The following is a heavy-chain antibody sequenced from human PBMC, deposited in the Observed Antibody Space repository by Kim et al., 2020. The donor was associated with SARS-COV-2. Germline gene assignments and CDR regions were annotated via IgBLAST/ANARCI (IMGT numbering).Heavy chain of an antibody. CDR3: GTWIPVLAGRVPY. D-gene: IGHD1-7*01. CDR1: GYPFSDYH. CDR2: INCNTGGT. V-gene: IGHV1-2*02. J-gene: IGHJ4*02. Sequence: ASVKVSCKASGYPFSDYHIHWVRQAPGQGLEWMAWINCNTGGTEYSPMFQGRVTVTRDTSISTAYMDLSGLMSDDTAEYYCGTWIPVLAGRVPYWGQGTLDTVSS.